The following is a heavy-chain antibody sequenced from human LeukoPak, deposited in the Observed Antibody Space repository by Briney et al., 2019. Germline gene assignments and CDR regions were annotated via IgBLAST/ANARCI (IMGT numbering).Heavy chain of an antibody. J-gene: IGHJ4*02. CDR2: ISPSGDST. D-gene: IGHD6-13*01. Sequence: PGGSLRLSCAASGFTFDNYGMSWVRQAPGKGLEWVSAISPSGDSTSYPDSVKGRFTISRDNSKNTLYLQMNSLTPEDTAVYYCAGRLPAAGDTDYFGCWGQGTLVTVSS. CDR3: AGRLPAAGDTDYFGC. V-gene: IGHV3-23*01. CDR1: GFTFDNYG.